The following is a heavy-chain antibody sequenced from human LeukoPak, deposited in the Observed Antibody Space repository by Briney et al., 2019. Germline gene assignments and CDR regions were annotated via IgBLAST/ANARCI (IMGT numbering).Heavy chain of an antibody. V-gene: IGHV3-21*01. CDR2: ITSSGRYI. CDR3: TRKGSQWDFLVDY. D-gene: IGHD2/OR15-2a*01. Sequence: GGSLRLSCAVSGFTFSNYAMNWVRQAPGKGLEWVSSITSSGRYIYYADSVKGRFTISRDNAENSLYLQMDSLTAEDTAVYYCTRKGSQWDFLVDYWGQGTRVTVSP. J-gene: IGHJ4*02. CDR1: GFTFSNYA.